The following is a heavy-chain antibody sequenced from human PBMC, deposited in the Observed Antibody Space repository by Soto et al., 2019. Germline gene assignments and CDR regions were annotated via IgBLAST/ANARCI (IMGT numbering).Heavy chain of an antibody. Sequence: SSETLSLTCSVSGGSISSVGHYWTWIRQQPGKGLEWIGYIYYSGSTDYNPSLKSRVTISVDRSKNQFSLNLSSVTAADTTIYYCARESGGYDSSTRYGLDVWGQGTTVTVSS. CDR2: IYYSGST. CDR3: ARESGGYDSSTRYGLDV. J-gene: IGHJ6*02. CDR1: GGSISSVGHY. D-gene: IGHD6-25*01. V-gene: IGHV4-31*03.